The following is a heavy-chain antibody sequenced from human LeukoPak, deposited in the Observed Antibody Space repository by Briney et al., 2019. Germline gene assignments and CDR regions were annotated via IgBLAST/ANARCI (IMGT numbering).Heavy chain of an antibody. CDR3: ARVSGGSYTKFDY. D-gene: IGHD2-15*01. V-gene: IGHV4-31*11. J-gene: IGHJ4*02. CDR1: GGSFSGYY. Sequence: SETLSLTCAVYGGSFSGYYWSWIRQHPGKGLEWIGYIYYSGSTYYNPSLKSRVTISVDTSKNQFSLKLSSVTAADTAVYYCARVSGGSYTKFDYWGQGTLVTVSS. CDR2: IYYSGST.